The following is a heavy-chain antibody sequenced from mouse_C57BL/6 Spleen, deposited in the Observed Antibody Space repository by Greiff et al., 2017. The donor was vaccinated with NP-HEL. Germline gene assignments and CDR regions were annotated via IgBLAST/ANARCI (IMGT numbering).Heavy chain of an antibody. CDR1: GYTFTSYW. CDR2: IDPSDSYT. D-gene: IGHD2-1*01. Sequence: VQLQQPGAELVKPGASVKLSCKASGYTFTSYWMQWVKQRPGQGLEWIGEIDPSDSYTNYNQKFKGKATLTVDTSSSTAYMQLSSLTSEDSAVYYCARIYYGNLYAMDYWGQGTSVTVSS. CDR3: ARIYYGNLYAMDY. V-gene: IGHV1-50*01. J-gene: IGHJ4*01.